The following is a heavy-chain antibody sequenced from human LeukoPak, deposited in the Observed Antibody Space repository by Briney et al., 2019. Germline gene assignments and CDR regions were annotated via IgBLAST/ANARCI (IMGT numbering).Heavy chain of an antibody. D-gene: IGHD3-10*01. Sequence: ASVKVSCKASGYTFTGYYMHWVRQAPGQGLEWMGWINPNSGGTNYAQKFQGRVTMTRDTSISTAYLQWSSLKASDTAMYYCARSGVTYYYGSGSYSGFDYWGRGTLVTVSS. J-gene: IGHJ4*02. V-gene: IGHV1-2*02. CDR3: ARSGVTYYYGSGSYSGFDY. CDR2: INPNSGGT. CDR1: GYTFTGYY.